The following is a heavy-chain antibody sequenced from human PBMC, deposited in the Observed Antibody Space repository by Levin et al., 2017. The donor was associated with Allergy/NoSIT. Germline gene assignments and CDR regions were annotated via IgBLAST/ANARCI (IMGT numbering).Heavy chain of an antibody. CDR2: IYNSGST. CDR1: GDSISSSISY. CDR3: ARQCYDILTGYYNFDY. V-gene: IGHV4-39*01. D-gene: IGHD3-9*01. J-gene: IGHJ4*02. Sequence: SQTLSLTCTVSGDSISSSISYWGWIRQAPGKGLEWIGSIYNSGSTYYNPSLKSRVTTSVDTSKNQFSLKLSSVTAADTAVYYCARQCYDILTGYYNFDYWGQGTLVTVSS.